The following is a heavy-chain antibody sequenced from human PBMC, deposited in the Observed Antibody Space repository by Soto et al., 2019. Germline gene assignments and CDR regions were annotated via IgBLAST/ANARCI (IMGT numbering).Heavy chain of an antibody. Sequence: GGSLRLSCAASGFTFSSYGMHWVRQAPGKGLEWVAVISYDGSNKYYADSVKGRFTISRDNSKNTLYLQMNSLRAEDTAVYYCAKEGAVAGTIQLYYMDVWGKGTTVTVSS. CDR3: AKEGAVAGTIQLYYMDV. D-gene: IGHD6-19*01. CDR1: GFTFSSYG. CDR2: ISYDGSNK. V-gene: IGHV3-30*18. J-gene: IGHJ6*03.